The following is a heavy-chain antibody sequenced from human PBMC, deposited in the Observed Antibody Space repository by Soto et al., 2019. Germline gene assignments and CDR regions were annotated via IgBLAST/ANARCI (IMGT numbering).Heavy chain of an antibody. CDR1: GFTFTSSA. J-gene: IGHJ6*02. Sequence: QMQLVQSGPEVKKPGTSVKVSCKASGFTFTSSAVQWVRQARGQRLEWIGWIVVGSGNTNYAQKFQERVTITRDMSTSTAYMELSSLRSEDTAVYYCAADQSLYSGYDYLYYYYGMDVWGQGTTVTVSS. V-gene: IGHV1-58*01. CDR3: AADQSLYSGYDYLYYYYGMDV. CDR2: IVVGSGNT. D-gene: IGHD5-12*01.